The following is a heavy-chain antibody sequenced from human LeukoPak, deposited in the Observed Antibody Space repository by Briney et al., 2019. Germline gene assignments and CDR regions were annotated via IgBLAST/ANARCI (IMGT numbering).Heavy chain of an antibody. CDR1: GFTVSSNY. J-gene: IGHJ4*02. D-gene: IGHD5-12*01. Sequence: GGSLRLSCAASGFTVSSNYMSWVRQAPGKGLEWVSGTSGSGGSTYYADSVKGRFTISRDNSKNTLYLQMNSLRAEDTAVYYCAKDNGIVAPSIPLDYWGQGTLVTVSS. V-gene: IGHV3-23*01. CDR3: AKDNGIVAPSIPLDY. CDR2: TSGSGGST.